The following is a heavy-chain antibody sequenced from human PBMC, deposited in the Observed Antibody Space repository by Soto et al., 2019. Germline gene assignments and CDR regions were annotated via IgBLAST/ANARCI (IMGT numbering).Heavy chain of an antibody. Sequence: GASVKVSCKASGYTFTSYYMHWVRQAPGQGLEWMGIINPSGGSTSYAQKFQGRVTMTRDTSTSTVYTELSSLRSEDTAVYYCARALTEALRYFDWLPPPYYFDYWGQGTLVTVSS. CDR2: INPSGGST. CDR1: GYTFTSYY. J-gene: IGHJ4*02. V-gene: IGHV1-46*01. CDR3: ARALTEALRYFDWLPPPYYFDY. D-gene: IGHD3-9*01.